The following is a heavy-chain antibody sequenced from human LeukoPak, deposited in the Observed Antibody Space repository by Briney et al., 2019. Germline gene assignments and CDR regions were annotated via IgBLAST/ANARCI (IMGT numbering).Heavy chain of an antibody. CDR2: INWSGVST. Sequence: GGSLRLSCAASGFTFSSYAMSWVRQAPGKGLEWVSGINWSGVSTGYADSVKGRFTISRDNTKNSLFLQMNSLRAEDTAFYYCAKGKDTLNPYWYFDVWGRGTLVTVSS. J-gene: IGHJ2*01. CDR3: AKGKDTLNPYWYFDV. D-gene: IGHD2-15*01. V-gene: IGHV3-20*04. CDR1: GFTFSSYA.